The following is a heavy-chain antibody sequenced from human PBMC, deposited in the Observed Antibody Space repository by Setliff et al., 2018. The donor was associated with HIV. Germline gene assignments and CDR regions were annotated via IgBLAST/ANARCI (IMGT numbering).Heavy chain of an antibody. CDR1: GASFSNYH. CDR3: ARDARYSFGYNWFDP. Sequence: SEXLSLXCTVSGASFSNYHXXXXRQPAGKGLEWIGYVYTTGNTNYXPSLXSXVTMSVDTSKHQFSLKVNSGTAADTAVYYCARDARYSFGYNWFDPWGQGTLVTVSS. V-gene: IGHV4-4*07. CDR2: VYTTGNT. J-gene: IGHJ5*02. D-gene: IGHD5-18*01.